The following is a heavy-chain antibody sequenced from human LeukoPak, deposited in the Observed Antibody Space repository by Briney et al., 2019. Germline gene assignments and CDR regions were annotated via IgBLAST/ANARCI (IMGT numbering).Heavy chain of an antibody. V-gene: IGHV3-23*01. J-gene: IGHJ3*02. CDR3: ARVRTYYDFWSGHDAFDI. CDR1: GFAFSTYA. CDR2: FSRRGTT. Sequence: GGSLTLSCAASGFAFSTYAMDWVRQAPGKGLQWVSAFSRRGTTHYADSVRGRFTISRDNSKNTLYLQMNSLRAEDTAVYYCARVRTYYDFWSGHDAFDIWGQGTMVTVSS. D-gene: IGHD3-3*01.